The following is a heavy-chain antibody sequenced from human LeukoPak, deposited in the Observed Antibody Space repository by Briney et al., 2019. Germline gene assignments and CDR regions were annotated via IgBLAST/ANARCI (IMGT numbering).Heavy chain of an antibody. CDR3: GKDHVEQLVRYYYGMDV. CDR1: GFTFSSYG. D-gene: IGHD6-13*01. V-gene: IGHV3-30*18. CDR2: ISYDGSNK. J-gene: IGHJ6*02. Sequence: GGSLRLSCAASGFTFSSYGMHWVRQAPGKGLEWVAVISYDGSNKYYADSVKGRFTISRDNSKNTLYLQMNSLRAEDTAVYYCGKDHVEQLVRYYYGMDVWGQGTTVTVSS.